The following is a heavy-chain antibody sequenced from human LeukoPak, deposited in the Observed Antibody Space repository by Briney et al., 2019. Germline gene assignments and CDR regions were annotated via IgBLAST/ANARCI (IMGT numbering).Heavy chain of an antibody. CDR3: AKVNGLRFLEWFDY. CDR1: GFTFSSNW. V-gene: IGHV3-7*03. D-gene: IGHD3-3*01. CDR2: IKQDGSEQ. Sequence: GGPLRPSCAASGFTFSSNWMTWVRQPPGKGLEWVANIKQDGSEQYYVDSVKGRFTISRDNAKNSLFLQMSSLRAEDTAVYYCAKVNGLRFLEWFDYWGQGTLVTVSS. J-gene: IGHJ5*01.